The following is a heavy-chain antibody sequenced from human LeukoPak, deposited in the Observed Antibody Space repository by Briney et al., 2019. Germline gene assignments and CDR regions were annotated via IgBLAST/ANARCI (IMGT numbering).Heavy chain of an antibody. Sequence: TGGSLRLSCAASGFTFSSYRMSWVRQAPGKGLEWVANIKEDGSEKYYVDSVKGRFTISRDNVKNSLYLQMNSLRAEDTAVYYCARSYSLFDYWGQGTLVTVSS. V-gene: IGHV3-7*04. CDR3: ARSYSLFDY. J-gene: IGHJ4*02. CDR1: GFTFSSYR. CDR2: IKEDGSEK. D-gene: IGHD2-15*01.